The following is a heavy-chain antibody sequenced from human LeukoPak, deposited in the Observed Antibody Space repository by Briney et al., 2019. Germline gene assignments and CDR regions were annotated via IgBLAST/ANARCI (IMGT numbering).Heavy chain of an antibody. CDR3: ARDRVLGCSGGSCYGLVSSENFDY. D-gene: IGHD2-15*01. V-gene: IGHV3-21*01. Sequence: PGGSLRLSCAASGFTFSSYSMNWVRQAPGKGLEWVSSISSSSSYIYYADSVKGRFTISRDNAKNSLYLQMNSLRAEDTAVYYCARDRVLGCSGGSCYGLVSSENFDYWGQGTLVTVSS. CDR1: GFTFSSYS. CDR2: ISSSSSYI. J-gene: IGHJ4*02.